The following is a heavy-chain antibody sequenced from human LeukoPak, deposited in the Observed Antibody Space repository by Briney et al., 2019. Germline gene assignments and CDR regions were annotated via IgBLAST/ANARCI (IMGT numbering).Heavy chain of an antibody. CDR3: ARWNRAAAEKRFDY. D-gene: IGHD1-1*01. V-gene: IGHV4-39*07. J-gene: IGHJ4*02. CDR2: IYYSGST. CDR1: GGSISSSSYY. Sequence: ASETLSLTCTVSGGSISSSSYYWGWIRQPPGKGLEWIGSIYYSGSTYYNPSLKSRVTISVDTSKNQFSLKLSSVTAADTAVYYCARWNRAAAEKRFDYWGQGTLVTVSS.